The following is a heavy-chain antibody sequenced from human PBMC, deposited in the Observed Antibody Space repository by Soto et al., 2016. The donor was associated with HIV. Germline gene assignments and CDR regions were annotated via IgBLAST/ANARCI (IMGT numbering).Heavy chain of an antibody. D-gene: IGHD5-12*01. V-gene: IGHV3-53*02. Sequence: EVQLVETGGGLIQPGGSLRLSCAASGLTVRSNYMSWVRQAPGKGLEWVSTIHSGGKTDYADSVRGRFTMSRDNSMNTLFLQMNSLGADDTAVYYCARLGSRGYSGYYFRYFDYVGPGNPGHRSPQ. CDR3: ARLGSRGYSGYYFRYFDY. CDR1: GLTVRSNY. J-gene: IGHJ4*02. CDR2: IHSGGKT.